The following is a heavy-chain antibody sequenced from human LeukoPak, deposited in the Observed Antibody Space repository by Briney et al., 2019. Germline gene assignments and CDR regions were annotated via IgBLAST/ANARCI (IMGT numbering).Heavy chain of an antibody. D-gene: IGHD3-16*01. Sequence: SETLSLTCTVSGGSISSGGYYWSWIRQPPGKGLEWIGYIYHSGSTYYNPSLKSRVTISVDRSKNQFSLKLSSVTAADTAVYYCARVGLSHLDFDYWGQGTLVTVSS. J-gene: IGHJ4*02. CDR2: IYHSGST. V-gene: IGHV4-30-2*01. CDR1: GGSISSGGYY. CDR3: ARVGLSHLDFDY.